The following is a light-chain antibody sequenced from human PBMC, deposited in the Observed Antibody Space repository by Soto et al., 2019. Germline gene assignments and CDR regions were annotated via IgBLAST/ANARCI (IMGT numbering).Light chain of an antibody. CDR2: GAS. V-gene: IGKV3-15*01. CDR3: QQYRNWPLT. J-gene: IGKJ4*01. CDR1: QSVGNN. Sequence: EIVMTQSPATLSVSPGERATLSCRASQSVGNNLAWYRQKSGQAPRLLIYGASTRATGIPARFSGSGSGTEFILTIDSLQSDDFAVYLCQQYRNWPLTFGGGTKVEIK.